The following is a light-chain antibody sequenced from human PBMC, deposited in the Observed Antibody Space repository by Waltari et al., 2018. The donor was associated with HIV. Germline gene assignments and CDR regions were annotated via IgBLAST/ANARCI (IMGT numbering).Light chain of an antibody. CDR1: NIERKN. J-gene: IGLJ3*02. CDR2: YDN. V-gene: IGLV3-21*01. CDR3: QGWDSTLEHVS. Sequence: SVLTQPPSVSVAPGMTARLTWGGKNIERKNVHRDQQKPGQAPILLIWYDNDRPSGIHVRFSGTNCGNTATLTISRVGAGDEADYYCQGWDSTLEHVSFGGGTKLTVL.